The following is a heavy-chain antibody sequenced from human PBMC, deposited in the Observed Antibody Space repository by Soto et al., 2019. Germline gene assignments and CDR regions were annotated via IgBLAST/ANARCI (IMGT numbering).Heavy chain of an antibody. V-gene: IGHV4-34*01. CDR2: INHSGST. CDR1: GGSFSGYY. CDR3: ARVRCSGGSCYPYYYYYYGMDV. Sequence: LSLTCAVYGGSFSGYYWSWIRQPPGKGLEWIGEINHSGSTNYNPSLKSRVTISVDTSKNQFSLKLSSVTAADTAVYYCARVRCSGGSCYPYYYYYYGMDVWGQGTTVTVSS. J-gene: IGHJ6*02. D-gene: IGHD2-15*01.